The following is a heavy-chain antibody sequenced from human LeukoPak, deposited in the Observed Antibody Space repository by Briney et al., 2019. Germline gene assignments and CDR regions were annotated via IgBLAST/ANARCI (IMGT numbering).Heavy chain of an antibody. J-gene: IGHJ4*02. V-gene: IGHV3-23*01. CDR2: ISESGENT. D-gene: IGHD2-15*01. CDR1: GFTFGIFSKFA. CDR3: AKGRITGWYYFDN. Sequence: GASLRLSCAGSGFTFGIFSKFAMSWVRQAPGKGLEWVCVISESGENTYYSDSVKGRFTISRDNSKDTLYLQMNCLRAEDTAVYYCAKGRITGWYYFDNWGQGTLVTVSS.